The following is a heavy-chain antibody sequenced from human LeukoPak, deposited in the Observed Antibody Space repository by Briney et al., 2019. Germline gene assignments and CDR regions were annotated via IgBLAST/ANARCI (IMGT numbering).Heavy chain of an antibody. J-gene: IGHJ4*02. V-gene: IGHV1-2*02. CDR3: ARSQYDVLTGSPDY. CDR1: GYTFTGYY. CDR2: INPNTGGT. D-gene: IGHD3-9*01. Sequence: ASVKVSCKASGYTFTGYYMHWVRQAPGQGLEWMGWINPNTGGTNYAQNFQDRVTMTSDASISTAYMDLSRLTSDDTAVYYCARSQYDVLTGSPDYWGQGTLVSVCS.